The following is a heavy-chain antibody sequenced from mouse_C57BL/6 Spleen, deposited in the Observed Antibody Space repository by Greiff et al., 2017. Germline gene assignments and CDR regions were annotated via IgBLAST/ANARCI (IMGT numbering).Heavy chain of an antibody. CDR2: INPNNGGT. V-gene: IGHV1-18*01. CDR3: ARRGIYYDPWFAY. J-gene: IGHJ3*01. CDR1: GYTFTDYN. Sequence: EVKLMESGPELVKPGASVKIPCKASGYTFTDYNMDWVKQSHGKSLEWIGDINPNNGGTIYNQKFKGKATLTVDKSSSTAYMELRSLTSEDTAVYYCARRGIYYDPWFAYWGQGTLVTVSA. D-gene: IGHD2-4*01.